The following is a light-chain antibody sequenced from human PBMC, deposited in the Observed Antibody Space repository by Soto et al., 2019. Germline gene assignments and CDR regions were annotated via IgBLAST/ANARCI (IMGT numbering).Light chain of an antibody. J-gene: IGKJ3*01. CDR2: AAS. V-gene: IGKV1-39*01. Sequence: DIQMTQSPCSLSASVGDRVTITCRASQSISNYLNWYQQKPGKAPKLLIYAASSLQSGVPSRFSGSGSGTDFTLTISSLQPEDFATYYCQQSYSTPFTFGPGTKVDIK. CDR3: QQSYSTPFT. CDR1: QSISNY.